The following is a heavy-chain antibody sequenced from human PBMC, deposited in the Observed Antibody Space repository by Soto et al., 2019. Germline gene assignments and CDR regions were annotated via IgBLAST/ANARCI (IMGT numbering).Heavy chain of an antibody. CDR3: ARSTAVAGHGY. D-gene: IGHD6-19*01. Sequence: GGSLRLSCATSGFNLSNYWMSWVRQAPGKGLEWVANIKEDGSEKYYEDSVKGRFTISRDNAKNSLSLQMNSLRVEDTAVYYCARSTAVAGHGYWGQGALVTVSS. V-gene: IGHV3-7*03. CDR2: IKEDGSEK. CDR1: GFNLSNYW. J-gene: IGHJ4*02.